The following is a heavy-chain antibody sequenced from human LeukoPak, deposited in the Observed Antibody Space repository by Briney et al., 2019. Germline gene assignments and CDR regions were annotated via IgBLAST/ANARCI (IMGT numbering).Heavy chain of an antibody. V-gene: IGHV1-8*01. CDR2: MNPKSGKT. J-gene: IGHJ4*02. D-gene: IGHD6-6*01. Sequence: ASVKVSCKASGNTFSNYDIVWVRQATGQGLEYMGWMNPKSGKTGYAQKFQGRVTIIRNTSISTAYMELCSLRSEDTAVYYCARETSSRYFDFWGQGTLLTVSS. CDR3: ARETSSRYFDF. CDR1: GNTFSNYD.